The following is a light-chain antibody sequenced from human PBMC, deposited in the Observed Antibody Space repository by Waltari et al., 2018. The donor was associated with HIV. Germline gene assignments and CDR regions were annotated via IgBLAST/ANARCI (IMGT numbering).Light chain of an antibody. CDR1: QSISIN. CDR2: DAS. J-gene: IGKJ1*01. CDR3: QQYKNWPPLT. Sequence: EIVMTQSPATLSVSPGESATLSCRASQSISINLAWYQQKPGQAPRLLIHDASTRATGIPARFRGTGSGTEFTLTISGLQSEDLAVHYCQQYKNWPPLTFGQGTKVEIK. V-gene: IGKV3-15*01.